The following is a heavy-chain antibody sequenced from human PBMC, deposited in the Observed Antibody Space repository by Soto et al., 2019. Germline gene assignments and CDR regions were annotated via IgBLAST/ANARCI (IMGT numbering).Heavy chain of an antibody. J-gene: IGHJ5*02. V-gene: IGHV4-30-4*01. D-gene: IGHD4-17*01. CDR3: ARACRDYPETVTTVTNNWFDP. Sequence: SETLSLTCTVSGGSISSGDYYWSWIRQPPGKGLEWIGYIYYSGSTYYNPSLKSRVTISVDTSKNQFSLKLSSVTAADTAVYYCARACRDYPETVTTVTNNWFDPWGQGTLVTVSS. CDR1: GGSISSGDYY. CDR2: IYYSGST.